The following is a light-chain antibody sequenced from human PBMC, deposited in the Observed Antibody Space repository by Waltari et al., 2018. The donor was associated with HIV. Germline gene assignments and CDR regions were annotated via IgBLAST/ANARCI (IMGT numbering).Light chain of an antibody. CDR1: SSDVGIYNL. V-gene: IGLV2-23*01. J-gene: IGLJ2*01. CDR3: CSYAGSFVV. Sequence: QSALTQPASVSGSPGQSITISCTGTSSDVGIYNLVSWYQQYPGKAPKLMIYEGSKRPSGFSNRFSGSKSGNTASLTISGLQTEDEADYYCCSYAGSFVVFGGGTKLTVL. CDR2: EGS.